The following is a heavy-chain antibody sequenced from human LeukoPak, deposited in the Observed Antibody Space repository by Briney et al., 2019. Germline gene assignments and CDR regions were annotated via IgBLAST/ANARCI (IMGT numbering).Heavy chain of an antibody. CDR2: IYPGDSDT. CDR3: ARHSPGYCSSTSCPFDY. V-gene: IGHV5-51*01. J-gene: IGHJ4*02. CDR1: GXSFTSYC. D-gene: IGHD2-2*01. Sequence: GESLKISFKGSGXSFTSYCIGWVRQMPGRGLEWMGIIYPGDSDTRYSPSFQGQVTLSADKSITTAYLQWSSLKASDTAMYYCARHSPGYCSSTSCPFDYWGQGTLVTVSS.